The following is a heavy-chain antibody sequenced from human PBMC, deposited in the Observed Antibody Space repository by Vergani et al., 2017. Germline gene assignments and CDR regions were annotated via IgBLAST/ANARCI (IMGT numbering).Heavy chain of an antibody. CDR2: IYHSGST. D-gene: IGHD6-13*01. CDR1: GYSISSGYY. CDR3: ARQVAAAGIRTGGFDP. V-gene: IGHV4-38-2*01. Sequence: QVQLQESGPGLVKPSETLSLTCAVSGYSISSGYYWGWIRQPPGKGLEWIGSIYHSGSTYYNPSLKSRVTISVDTSKNQFSLKLSSVTAADTAVYYCARQVAAAGIRTGGFDPWGQGTLVTVSS. J-gene: IGHJ5*02.